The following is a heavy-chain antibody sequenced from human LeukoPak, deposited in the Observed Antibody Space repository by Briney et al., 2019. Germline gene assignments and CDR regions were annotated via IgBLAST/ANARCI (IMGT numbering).Heavy chain of an antibody. Sequence: PSETLSLTCAVSGGSFSGYYWSWIRQPPGKGLEWIGEINHSGSTNYKPSLKSRVTISVDMSKNQFSLNLSSVTAADTAVYYCASRPFLWGFAYWGQGTLVTVSS. CDR2: INHSGST. CDR3: ASRPFLWGFAY. D-gene: IGHD3-16*01. CDR1: GGSFSGYY. J-gene: IGHJ4*02. V-gene: IGHV4-34*01.